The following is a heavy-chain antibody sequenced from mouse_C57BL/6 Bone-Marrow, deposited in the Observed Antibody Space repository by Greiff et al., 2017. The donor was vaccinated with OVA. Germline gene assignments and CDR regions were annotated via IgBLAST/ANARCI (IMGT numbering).Heavy chain of an antibody. CDR1: GYTFTSYW. D-gene: IGHD1-1*02. J-gene: IGHJ2*01. CDR3: AREVGKADY. Sequence: VKLQESGAELVRPGTSVKLSCKASGYTFTSYWMHWVKQRPGQGLEWIGVIDPSDSYTNYNQKFKGKATLTVDTSSSTAYMQLSSLTSEDSAVYYCAREVGKADYWGQGTTLTVSS. CDR2: IDPSDSYT. V-gene: IGHV1-59*01.